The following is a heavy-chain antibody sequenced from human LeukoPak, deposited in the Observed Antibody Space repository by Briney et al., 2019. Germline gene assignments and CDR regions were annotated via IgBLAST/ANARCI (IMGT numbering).Heavy chain of an antibody. D-gene: IGHD6-13*01. V-gene: IGHV4-39*07. J-gene: IGHJ4*02. Sequence: PSETLSLTCTVSGGSISSCSYYWGWIRQPPGKGREWIGYIYHSGSTYYNPSLKSRVTISVDRSKNQFSLKLSSVTAADTAVYYCARSPHTAAALDYWGQGTLVTVSS. CDR2: IYHSGST. CDR3: ARSPHTAAALDY. CDR1: GGSISSCSYY.